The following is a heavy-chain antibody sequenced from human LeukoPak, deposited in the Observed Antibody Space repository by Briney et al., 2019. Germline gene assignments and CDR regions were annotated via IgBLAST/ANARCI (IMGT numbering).Heavy chain of an antibody. CDR1: GYTFTSYG. Sequence: ASVKVSCKASGYTFTSYGISWVRQAPGQGLEWMGWISAYNGNTNYAQKLQGRVTMTTDTSTSTAYMELRSLRSDDTAVYYCASANWDTNWFDPWGQGTLVTVSS. V-gene: IGHV1-18*01. D-gene: IGHD7-27*01. CDR2: ISAYNGNT. J-gene: IGHJ5*02. CDR3: ASANWDTNWFDP.